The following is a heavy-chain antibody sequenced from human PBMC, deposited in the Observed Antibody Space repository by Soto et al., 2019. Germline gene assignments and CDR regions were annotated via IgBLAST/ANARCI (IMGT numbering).Heavy chain of an antibody. J-gene: IGHJ3*01. CDR2: ISGGGDGT. Sequence: EVQLLESGGGLVQPGGSLILSCAASGFTFSSYAMSWVRQAPGKGLEWVSTISGGGDGTYYADSGKGRFTISRDNSRNTVYLQLNSLTAEDTAVYYYAKKELGTLTTYCSGGDCRYAFDLGGQGTMVSVSS. V-gene: IGHV3-23*01. CDR3: AKKELGTLTTYCSGGDCRYAFDL. D-gene: IGHD2-15*01. CDR1: GFTFSSYA.